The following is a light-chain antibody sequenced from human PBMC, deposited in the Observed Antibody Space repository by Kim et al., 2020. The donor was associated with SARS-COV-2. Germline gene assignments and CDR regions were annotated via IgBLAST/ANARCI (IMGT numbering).Light chain of an antibody. CDR2: GAS. Sequence: SPGESAPLTCRARQSVSSSYLTWYQQKPGQAPRLLIYGASTRGTGIPDRFSGSGSGTDFTLTISRLEPEDFAVYYCQQYGSSPPYTFGQETKLEIK. CDR3: QQYGSSPPYT. J-gene: IGKJ2*01. V-gene: IGKV3-20*01. CDR1: QSVSSSY.